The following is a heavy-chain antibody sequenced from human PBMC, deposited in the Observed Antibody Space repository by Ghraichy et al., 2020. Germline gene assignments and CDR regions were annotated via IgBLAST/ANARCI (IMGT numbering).Heavy chain of an antibody. CDR3: AKGKDFWSGYYISSPTYYGMDV. J-gene: IGHJ6*02. CDR1: GFTFSSYA. CDR2: ISGSGGST. Sequence: GESLNISCAASGFTFSSYAMSWVRQAPGKGLEWVSAISGSGGSTYYADSVKGRFTISRDNSKNTLYLQMNSLRAEDTAVYYCAKGKDFWSGYYISSPTYYGMDVWGQGTTVTVSS. V-gene: IGHV3-23*01. D-gene: IGHD3-3*01.